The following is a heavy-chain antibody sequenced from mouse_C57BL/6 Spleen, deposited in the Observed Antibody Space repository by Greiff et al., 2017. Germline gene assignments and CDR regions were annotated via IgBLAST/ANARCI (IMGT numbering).Heavy chain of an antibody. CDR1: GYTFTSYW. CDR2: IHPNSGST. Sequence: QVQLKESGAELVKPGASVKLSCKASGYTFTSYWMHWVKQRPGQGLEWIGMIHPNSGSTNYNEKFKSKATLTVDKSSSTAYMQLSSLTSEDSAVYYCAREGDYDEDLGYAMDYWDQGTSVTVSS. V-gene: IGHV1-64*01. J-gene: IGHJ4*01. CDR3: AREGDYDEDLGYAMDY. D-gene: IGHD2-4*01.